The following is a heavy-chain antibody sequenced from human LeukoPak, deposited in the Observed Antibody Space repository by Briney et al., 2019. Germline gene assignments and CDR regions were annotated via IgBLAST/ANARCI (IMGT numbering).Heavy chain of an antibody. CDR3: ARGPESGWYRGVYNWFDP. CDR2: IYYSGST. CDR1: GGSISSSSYY. Sequence: SETLSLTCTVSGGSISSSSYYWGWIRQPPGKGLEWIGSIYYSGSTYYNPSLKSRVTISVDTSKNQFSLKLSSVTAADTAVYYCARGPESGWYRGVYNWFDPWGQGTLVTVSS. J-gene: IGHJ5*02. D-gene: IGHD6-19*01. V-gene: IGHV4-39*07.